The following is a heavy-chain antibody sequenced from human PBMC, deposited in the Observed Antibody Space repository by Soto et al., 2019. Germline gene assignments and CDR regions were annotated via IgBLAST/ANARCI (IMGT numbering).Heavy chain of an antibody. CDR1: GGSISSYY. Sequence: SETLSLTCTVSGGSISSYYWSWIRQPPGKGLEWIGYIYYSGSTNYNPSLKSRVTISVDTSKNQFSLKLSSVTAADTAVYYCARTDLPYCSSPTCYPYDFDNRGQGTLVTVPS. D-gene: IGHD2-2*01. J-gene: IGHJ4*02. V-gene: IGHV4-59*01. CDR2: IYYSGST. CDR3: ARTDLPYCSSPTCYPYDFDN.